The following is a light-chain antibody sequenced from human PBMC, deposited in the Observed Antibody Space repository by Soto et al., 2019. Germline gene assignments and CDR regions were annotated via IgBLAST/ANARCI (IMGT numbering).Light chain of an antibody. V-gene: IGKV3-15*01. CDR1: QSVAGN. J-gene: IGKJ4*01. CDR2: GVS. CDR3: QQSNNWPPLT. Sequence: EIVMTQSPATLSVSPGETATLSCRASQSVAGNLASYQQKPGQPPRLLIYGVSTRATGVPARFSGSGSETDFCLTISSLQIEDFALYYCQQSNNWPPLTFGGGTKVEIK.